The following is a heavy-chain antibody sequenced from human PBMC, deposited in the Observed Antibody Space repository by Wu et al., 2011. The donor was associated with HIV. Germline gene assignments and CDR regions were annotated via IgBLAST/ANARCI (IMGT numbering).Heavy chain of an antibody. Sequence: ASGYTFTGSYMHWVRQAPGQGLEWMGWINPNSGGTNYAQKFQGRVTMTRDTSISTAFMELRSLRSDDTAVYYCARGVVVAATRSFDLWGRGTLVTVSS. CDR2: INPNSGGT. D-gene: IGHD2-15*01. J-gene: IGHJ2*01. CDR3: ARGVVVAATRSFDL. V-gene: IGHV1-2*02. CDR1: GYTFTGSY.